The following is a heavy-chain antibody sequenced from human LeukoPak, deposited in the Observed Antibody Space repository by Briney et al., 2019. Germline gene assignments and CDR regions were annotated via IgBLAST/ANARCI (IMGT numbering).Heavy chain of an antibody. CDR1: GYTFTSYY. V-gene: IGHV1-46*01. J-gene: IGHJ3*02. Sequence: ASVKVSCKASGYTFTSYYIHWVRQPPGQGPEWMGIIYPSGGSTTYAQKFQGRVTMTRDMSTSTVYMELRSLRSEDTAVYYCAIGYCRGGSCDDEPGDAFDIWGQGTMVAVSS. CDR2: IYPSGGST. D-gene: IGHD2-15*01. CDR3: AIGYCRGGSCDDEPGDAFDI.